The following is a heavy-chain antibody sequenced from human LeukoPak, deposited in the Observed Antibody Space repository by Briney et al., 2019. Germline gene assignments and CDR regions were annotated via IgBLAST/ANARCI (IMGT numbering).Heavy chain of an antibody. CDR1: GGSISSYY. CDR3: ARSYDSSGAGWFDY. CDR2: IYYSGST. Sequence: SETQSLTCTVSGGSISSYYWSWIRQPPGKGLEWIGYIYYSGSTNYNPSLKSRVTISVDTSKNQFSLKLSSVTAADTAVYYCARSYDSSGAGWFDYWGQGTLVTVSS. D-gene: IGHD3-22*01. J-gene: IGHJ4*02. V-gene: IGHV4-59*01.